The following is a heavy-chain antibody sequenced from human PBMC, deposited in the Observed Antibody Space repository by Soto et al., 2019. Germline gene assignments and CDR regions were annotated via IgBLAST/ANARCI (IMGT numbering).Heavy chain of an antibody. CDR1: GYSISSGYY. V-gene: IGHV4-38-2*02. J-gene: IGHJ4*02. Sequence: SGPLSLTCAVSGYSISSGYYWGWILQPPGKGLEWIGSIYHSGSTYYNPSLKSRVTISVDTSKNQFSLKLSSVTAADTAVYYCAREYYYDSSDVSGSDYWGQGTLVTVS. CDR2: IYHSGST. CDR3: AREYYYDSSDVSGSDY. D-gene: IGHD3-22*01.